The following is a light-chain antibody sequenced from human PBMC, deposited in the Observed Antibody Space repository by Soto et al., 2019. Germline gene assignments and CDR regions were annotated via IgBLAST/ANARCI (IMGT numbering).Light chain of an antibody. CDR3: QQYNSYSRT. CDR1: QSISSW. J-gene: IGKJ1*01. CDR2: KAS. Sequence: DIQMTQSPSTLSASVGDRVTITCRASQSISSWLAWYQQKPGKAPKLLIYKASSLESGVPSRFSGCRSWTEFTLTISSLQPDDFATYYCQQYNSYSRTFGQGTKVEIK. V-gene: IGKV1-5*03.